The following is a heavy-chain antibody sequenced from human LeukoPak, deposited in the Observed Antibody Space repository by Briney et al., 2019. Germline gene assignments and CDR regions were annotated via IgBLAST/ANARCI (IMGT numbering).Heavy chain of an antibody. D-gene: IGHD1-26*01. J-gene: IGHJ6*02. CDR3: ARDPSGFGVGATHYYYYYYGMDV. Sequence: ASVKVSCKASGYTFTSYGISWVRQAPGQGLEWMGWISAYNGNTNYAQKLQGRVTMTTDTSTSTAYMELRSLRSDDTAVYYCARDPSGFGVGATHYYYYYYGMDVWGQGTTVTVSS. CDR2: ISAYNGNT. V-gene: IGHV1-18*01. CDR1: GYTFTSYG.